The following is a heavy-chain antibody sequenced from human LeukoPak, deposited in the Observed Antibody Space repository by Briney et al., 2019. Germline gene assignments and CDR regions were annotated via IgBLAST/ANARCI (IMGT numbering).Heavy chain of an antibody. J-gene: IGHJ6*02. CDR3: AIAAYCSGGTCYYYYGMDV. Sequence: GGSLRLSCAASGFTFSSNYMSWVRQAPGKGLEWVSVIYSGGSTYYADSVKGRFTISRDNSQNTLYLQMNSLRAEDTAVYYCAIAAYCSGGTCYYYYGMDVWGQGTTVTVSS. CDR1: GFTFSSNY. V-gene: IGHV3-53*01. CDR2: IYSGGST. D-gene: IGHD2-15*01.